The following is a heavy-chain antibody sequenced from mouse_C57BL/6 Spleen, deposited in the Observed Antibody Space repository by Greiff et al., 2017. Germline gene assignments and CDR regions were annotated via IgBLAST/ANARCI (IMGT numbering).Heavy chain of an antibody. CDR1: GYAFSSYW. CDR3: ARRGITTYYFDY. Sequence: QVQLQQSGAELVKPGASVKISCKASGYAFSSYWMNWVKQRPGKCLEWIGQIYPGDGDTNYNGKFKGKATLTADKSSSTAYMQLSSLTSEDSAVYFCARRGITTYYFDYWGQGTTLTVSS. V-gene: IGHV1-80*01. CDR2: IYPGDGDT. D-gene: IGHD1-1*01. J-gene: IGHJ2*01.